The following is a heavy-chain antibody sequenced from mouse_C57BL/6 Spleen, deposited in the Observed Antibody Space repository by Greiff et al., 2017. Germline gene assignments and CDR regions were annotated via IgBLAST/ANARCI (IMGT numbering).Heavy chain of an antibody. D-gene: IGHD1-1*01. CDR1: GYTFTSYW. V-gene: IGHV1-69*01. CDR3: ARSDYGNSLRFAY. J-gene: IGHJ3*01. CDR2: IDPSDSYT. Sequence: QVQLQQPGAELVMPGASVKLSCKASGYTFTSYWMHWVKQRPGQGLEWIGEIDPSDSYTNYNQKFKGKSTLTVDKSSSTAYMQRRSLTSEDSAVYYCARSDYGNSLRFAYWGQGTLVTVSA.